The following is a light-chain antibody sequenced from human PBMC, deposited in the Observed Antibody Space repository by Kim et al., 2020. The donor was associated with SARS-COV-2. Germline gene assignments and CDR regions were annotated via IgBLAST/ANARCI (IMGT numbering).Light chain of an antibody. CDR2: GKN. CDR1: SLRSYY. J-gene: IGLJ3*02. Sequence: SSELTQDPAVSVALGQTVRITCQGDSLRSYYASWYQQKPGQAPVLVIYGKNNRPSGIPDRFPGSSLGNTASLTITGAQAEDEADYYCNSRDSSGNHHWVF. V-gene: IGLV3-19*01. CDR3: NSRDSSGNHHWV.